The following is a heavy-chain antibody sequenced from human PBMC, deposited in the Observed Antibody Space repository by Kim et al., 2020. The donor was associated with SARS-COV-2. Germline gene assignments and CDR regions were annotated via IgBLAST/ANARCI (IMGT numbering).Heavy chain of an antibody. CDR2: ISYDGSNK. J-gene: IGHJ4*02. Sequence: GGSLRLSCAASGFTFSSYGMHWVRQAPGKGLEWVAVISYDGSNKYYADSVKGRFTISRDNSKNTLYLQMNSLRAEDTAVYYCAKQAGYSSSWGTFDYWGQGTLVTVSS. V-gene: IGHV3-30*18. D-gene: IGHD6-13*01. CDR3: AKQAGYSSSWGTFDY. CDR1: GFTFSSYG.